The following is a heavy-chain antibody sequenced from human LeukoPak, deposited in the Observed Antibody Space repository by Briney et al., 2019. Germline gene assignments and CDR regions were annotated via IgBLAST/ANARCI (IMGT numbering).Heavy chain of an antibody. Sequence: PSETLSLTCTVSGGSISSSSYYWGWIRQPPGKGLEWIGSIYYSGSTYYNPSLKSRVTISVDTSKNQFSLKLSSVTAADTAVYYCARGLTMVRGAQTKSVYGMDVWGQGTTVTVSS. V-gene: IGHV4-39*07. J-gene: IGHJ6*02. CDR1: GGSISSSSYY. D-gene: IGHD3-10*01. CDR3: ARGLTMVRGAQTKSVYGMDV. CDR2: IYYSGST.